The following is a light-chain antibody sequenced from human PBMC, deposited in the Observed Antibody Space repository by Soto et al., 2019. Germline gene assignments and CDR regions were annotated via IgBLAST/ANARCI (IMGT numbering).Light chain of an antibody. V-gene: IGKV3-20*01. J-gene: IGKJ1*01. CDR3: QQYNHYWT. CDR1: QSVSNNY. CDR2: GAS. Sequence: EIVLTQSPGTLSLSPGERATLSCRASQSVSNNYLAWYQQKPGQAPRLLIYGASNRATGIPDRFSGSGSGTDFTLTISSLQPDDFATYYCQQYNHYWTFGQGTKVDI.